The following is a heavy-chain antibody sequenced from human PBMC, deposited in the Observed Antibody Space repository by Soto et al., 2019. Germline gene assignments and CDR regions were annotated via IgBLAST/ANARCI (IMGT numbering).Heavy chain of an antibody. Sequence: GESLKISCKGSGYSFTNYWIGWVRQMPGKGLEWMGIIYPGDSDTRYSPSFQGQVTISADKSISTAYLQWSSLKASDTAMYYCATHKSHCSSTSCYTWDYYYYGMDVWGQGTTVTVS. J-gene: IGHJ6*02. CDR1: GYSFTNYW. D-gene: IGHD2-2*02. CDR3: ATHKSHCSSTSCYTWDYYYYGMDV. CDR2: IYPGDSDT. V-gene: IGHV5-51*01.